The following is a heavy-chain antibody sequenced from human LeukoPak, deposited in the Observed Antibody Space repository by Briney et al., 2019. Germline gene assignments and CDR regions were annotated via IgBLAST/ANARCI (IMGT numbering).Heavy chain of an antibody. CDR2: IYHSGST. CDR1: GYSISSGYY. J-gene: IGHJ5*02. Sequence: SETLSLTCSVSGYSISSGYYWGWIRQPPGKGLEWIGIIYHSGSTYYNPSLKSRVTLSVDTSKNQFSLKVTSVTAADTAVYYCARDSGTTGEVKFDPWGQGTLVTVSS. CDR3: ARDSGTTGEVKFDP. V-gene: IGHV4-38-2*02. D-gene: IGHD3-10*01.